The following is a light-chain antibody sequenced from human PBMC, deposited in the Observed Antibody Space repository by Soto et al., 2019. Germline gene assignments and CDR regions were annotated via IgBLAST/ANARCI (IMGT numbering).Light chain of an antibody. Sequence: DIQMTQSPSSLSASVGDRVTITCRASQTISDYLNWYQQKVGKAPKLLIYAASTLQSGVPSRFSGSGSGTDFTLTINSLQPEDFATYYCQQRSNWPPITFGQGTRLEIK. CDR2: AAS. V-gene: IGKV1-39*01. CDR1: QTISDY. CDR3: QQRSNWPPIT. J-gene: IGKJ5*01.